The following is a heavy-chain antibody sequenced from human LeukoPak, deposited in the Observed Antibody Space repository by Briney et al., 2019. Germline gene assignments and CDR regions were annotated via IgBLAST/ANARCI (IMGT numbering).Heavy chain of an antibody. J-gene: IGHJ4*02. D-gene: IGHD5-18*01. Sequence: ASVKVSCKASGVTFINYSITWVRQAPGQGPEWMGRIIPIIGMEDYAQKFQGRVTITADKSTSTAYMELSSLRSEDTAVYYCAVLGGYNYASEYFDSWGQGTLVTVSS. CDR3: AVLGGYNYASEYFDS. V-gene: IGHV1-69*02. CDR2: IIPIIGME. CDR1: GVTFINYS.